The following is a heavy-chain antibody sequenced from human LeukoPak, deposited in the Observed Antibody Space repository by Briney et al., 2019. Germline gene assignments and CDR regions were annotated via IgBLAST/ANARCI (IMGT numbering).Heavy chain of an antibody. J-gene: IGHJ4*01. V-gene: IGHV4-39*07. CDR1: GGSISSITYY. D-gene: IGHD6-6*01. CDR2: MYYSGTT. Sequence: SETLSLTCKVSGGSISSITYYWGWIRQPQGKGPEWIGSMYYSGTTSYNPSLKSRVTISLDTSRTQVSLNVSSVTAADTAVYFCATGTGMTPRPVDYWGQGTLVTVSS. CDR3: ATGTGMTPRPVDY.